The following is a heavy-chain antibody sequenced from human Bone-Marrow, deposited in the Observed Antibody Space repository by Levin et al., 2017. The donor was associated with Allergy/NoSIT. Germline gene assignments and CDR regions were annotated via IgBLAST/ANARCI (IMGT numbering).Heavy chain of an antibody. CDR2: INPSGGST. J-gene: IGHJ4*02. CDR3: AREGHGIVVVPAAMLGEFDY. Sequence: AASVKVSCKASGYTFTSYYMHWVRQAPGQGLEWMGIINPSGGSTSYAQKFQGRVTMTRDTSTSTVYMELSSLRSEDTAVYYCAREGHGIVVVPAAMLGEFDYWGQGTLVTVSS. D-gene: IGHD2-2*01. V-gene: IGHV1-46*01. CDR1: GYTFTSYY.